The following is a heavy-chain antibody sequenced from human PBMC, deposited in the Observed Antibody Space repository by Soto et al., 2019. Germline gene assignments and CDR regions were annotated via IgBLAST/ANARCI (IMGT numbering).Heavy chain of an antibody. D-gene: IGHD3-3*01. CDR3: ARGVTIFGGDGMDV. CDR2: ISYDGSNK. CDR1: GFTFSSYA. Sequence: QVQLVESGGGVVQPGRSLRLSCAASGFTFSSYAMHWVRQAPGKGLEWVAVISYDGSNKYYADSVKGRFTISRDNSKNTLYLQMNSLRAEDTAVYYCARGVTIFGGDGMDVWGQGTTVTVSS. V-gene: IGHV3-30-3*01. J-gene: IGHJ6*02.